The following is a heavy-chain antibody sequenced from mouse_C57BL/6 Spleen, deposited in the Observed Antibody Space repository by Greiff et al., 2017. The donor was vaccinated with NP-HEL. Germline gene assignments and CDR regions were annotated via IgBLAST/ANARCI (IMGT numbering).Heavy chain of an antibody. CDR3: ARYPSYDGYSYYAMDY. CDR1: GFTFSDYY. CDR2: INYDGSST. V-gene: IGHV5-16*01. J-gene: IGHJ4*01. Sequence: DVKLVESEGGLVQPGSSMKLSCTASGFTFSDYYMAWVRQVPEKGLEWVANINYDGSSTYYLDSLKSRFIISRDNAKNILYLQMSSLKSEDTATYYCARYPSYDGYSYYAMDYWGQGTSVTVSS. D-gene: IGHD2-3*01.